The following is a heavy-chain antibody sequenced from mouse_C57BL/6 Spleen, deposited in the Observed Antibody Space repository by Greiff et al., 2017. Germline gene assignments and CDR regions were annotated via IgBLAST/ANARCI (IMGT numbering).Heavy chain of an antibody. D-gene: IGHD2-4*01. V-gene: IGHV2-6-1*01. Sequence: VKLMESGPGLVAPSQSLSITCTVSGFSLTSYGVHWVRQPPGKGLEWLVVIWSDGSTTYNSALKSRLSISKDNSKSQVFLKMNSLQTDDTAMYYCARHIYDYDGNYYAMGDWGQGASVTVSS. CDR1: GFSLTSYG. CDR2: IWSDGST. J-gene: IGHJ4*01. CDR3: ARHIYDYDGNYYAMGD.